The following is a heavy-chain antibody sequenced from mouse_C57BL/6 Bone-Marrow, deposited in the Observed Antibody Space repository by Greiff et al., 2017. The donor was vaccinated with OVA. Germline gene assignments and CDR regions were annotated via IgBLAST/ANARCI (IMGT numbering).Heavy chain of an antibody. J-gene: IGHJ4*01. V-gene: IGHV2-6-1*01. CDR3: ARHETTVVAEYAMDY. Sequence: QVQLQQSGPGLVAPSQSLSITCTVSGFSLTSYGVHWVRQPPGKGLEWLVVIWSDGSTTYNSALKSRLSISKDNSKSQVFLKMNSLQTDDTAMYYCARHETTVVAEYAMDYWGQGTSVTVSS. CDR2: IWSDGST. D-gene: IGHD1-1*01. CDR1: GFSLTSYG.